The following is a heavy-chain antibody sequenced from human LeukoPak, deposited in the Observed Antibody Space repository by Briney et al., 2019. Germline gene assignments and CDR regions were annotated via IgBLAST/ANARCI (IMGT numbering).Heavy chain of an antibody. D-gene: IGHD3-22*01. CDR2: INDSGST. Sequence: SETLSLTCAVYGGSFSGSYWYWIRQPPGKGLESIGEINDSGSTNYNPSLKSRVTISVDTSKNQFSLKLSSVTAADTAVYYCARGPPLWRSMIGIYYFDYWGQGTLVTVSS. CDR3: ARGPPLWRSMIGIYYFDY. V-gene: IGHV4-34*01. J-gene: IGHJ4*02. CDR1: GGSFSGSY.